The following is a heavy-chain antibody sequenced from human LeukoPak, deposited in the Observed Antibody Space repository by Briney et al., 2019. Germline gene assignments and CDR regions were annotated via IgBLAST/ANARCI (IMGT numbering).Heavy chain of an antibody. V-gene: IGHV3-23*01. CDR2: ISGSGETT. D-gene: IGHD2-15*01. CDR1: GFTFSNYA. CDR3: AKDPRSFVGRPPDS. Sequence: PGGSLRLSCAASGFTFSNYAMTWVRQAPGKGLEWVSSISGSGETTYYADSVKGRHSISRDNSKNTLYLQMNSLRAEDTAVYYCAKDPRSFVGRPPDSWGQGTLVTVSS. J-gene: IGHJ4*02.